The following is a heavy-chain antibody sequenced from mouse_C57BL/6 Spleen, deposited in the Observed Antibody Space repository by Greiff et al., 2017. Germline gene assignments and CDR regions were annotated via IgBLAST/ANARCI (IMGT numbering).Heavy chain of an antibody. CDR3: ARGAFLGGYFDV. D-gene: IGHD3-3*01. CDR1: GYTFTSYW. J-gene: IGHJ1*03. Sequence: QVQLQQPGTELVKPGASVKLSCKASGYTFTSYWMHWVKQRPGQGLEWIGNINPSNGGTNYNEKFKSKATLTVDKSSSTAYMQLSSLTAEDSAVYYCARGAFLGGYFDVWGTGTTVTVSS. V-gene: IGHV1-53*01. CDR2: INPSNGGT.